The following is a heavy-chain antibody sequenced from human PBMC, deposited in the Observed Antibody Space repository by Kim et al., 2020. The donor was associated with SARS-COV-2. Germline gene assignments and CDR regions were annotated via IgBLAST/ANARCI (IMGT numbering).Heavy chain of an antibody. Sequence: SETLSLTCTVSGGSISSDDYYWSWIRQPPGKGLEWIGYIYYSGSTYYNPSLKSRVTISVDTSMNQFSLRLSSVTAADTAVYYCARFYSALFDYWGQGTLVTVSS. J-gene: IGHJ4*02. V-gene: IGHV4-30-4*01. CDR3: ARFYSALFDY. D-gene: IGHD6-13*01. CDR2: IYYSGST. CDR1: GGSISSDDYY.